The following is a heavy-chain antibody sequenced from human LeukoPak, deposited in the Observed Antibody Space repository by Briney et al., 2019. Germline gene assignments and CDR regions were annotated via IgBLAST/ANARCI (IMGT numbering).Heavy chain of an antibody. Sequence: SETLSLTCTVSGGSISSYYWSWIRQPPGKGLEWIGYIYYSGSTNYNPSLKSRVTISVDTSKNQFPLQLSSVTAADTAVYFCVRGTYFYDVSGYFAYWGRGIQVTVSS. CDR2: IYYSGST. D-gene: IGHD1-26*01. J-gene: IGHJ4*02. CDR1: GGSISSYY. V-gene: IGHV4-59*08. CDR3: VRGTYFYDVSGYFAY.